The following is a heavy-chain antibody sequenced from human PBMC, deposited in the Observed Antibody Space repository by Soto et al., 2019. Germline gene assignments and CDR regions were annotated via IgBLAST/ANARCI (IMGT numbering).Heavy chain of an antibody. Sequence: PGGSLRLSCAASGFTFSNAWMSWVRQAPGKGLEWVGRIKSKTDGGTTDYAAPVKGRFTISRDDSKNTLYLQMNSLKTEDTAVYYCTTQGGGGHYYYYYGMDVWGQGTTVTVSS. J-gene: IGHJ6*02. CDR2: IKSKTDGGTT. CDR1: GFTFSNAW. CDR3: TTQGGGGHYYYYYGMDV. D-gene: IGHD3-16*01. V-gene: IGHV3-15*01.